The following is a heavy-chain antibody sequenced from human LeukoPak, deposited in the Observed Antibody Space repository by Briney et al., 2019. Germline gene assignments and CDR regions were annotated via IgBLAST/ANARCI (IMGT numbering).Heavy chain of an antibody. Sequence: GGSLRLSCAASGFTFSGSAMHWVRQASGKGLEWVGRIRSKANSYATAYAASVKGRFTIYRDDSQNTAYLQMNSLKTEDTAVYYCTRLGAGDYWGQGTLVTVSS. CDR2: IRSKANSYAT. CDR3: TRLGAGDY. D-gene: IGHD1-26*01. CDR1: GFTFSGSA. J-gene: IGHJ4*02. V-gene: IGHV3-73*01.